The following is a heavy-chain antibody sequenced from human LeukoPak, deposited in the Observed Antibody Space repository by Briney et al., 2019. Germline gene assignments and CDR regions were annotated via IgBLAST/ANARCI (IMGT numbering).Heavy chain of an antibody. CDR2: INQSGST. D-gene: IGHD5-18*01. CDR1: DGSFSGYY. CDR3: ARGIRRGYSYRYYFDY. J-gene: IGHJ4*02. V-gene: IGHV4-34*01. Sequence: SETLSLTCAVYDGSFSGYYWSWIRQPPGKGLEWIGEINQSGSTNYNPSLKSRVTISVDTSKNQFSLKLSSVTAADTAVYYCARGIRRGYSYRYYFDYWGQGTLVTVSS.